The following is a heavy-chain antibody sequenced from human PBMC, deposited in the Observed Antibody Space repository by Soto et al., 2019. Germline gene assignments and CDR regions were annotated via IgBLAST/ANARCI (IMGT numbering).Heavy chain of an antibody. CDR3: ARSPLTYDYFRQTWSEVGDSFDI. CDR1: CSSPRAFP. D-gene: IGHD3-16*01. CDR2: SIYGGSP. Sequence: TLSPPCAIHCSSPRAFPMTWIRQPPRKVLEWIWESIYGGSPTHNPSLKSRVTFSLDTSKSQFSLHLLSVTAADTAVYYCARSPLTYDYFRQTWSEVGDSFDIWGRGTLVIVSS. J-gene: IGHJ3*02. V-gene: IGHV4-34*12.